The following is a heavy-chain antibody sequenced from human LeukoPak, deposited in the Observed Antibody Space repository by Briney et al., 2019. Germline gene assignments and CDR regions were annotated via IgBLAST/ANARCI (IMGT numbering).Heavy chain of an antibody. V-gene: IGHV1-18*01. Sequence: ASVKVSCKASGYTFTSYGISWVRQAPGQGLEWMGWISAYNGKTNYIQKLQGRVTMTTDTSTCTAYMELRSLTSDDTAVYYCARDKAVTTELTQYFQHWGQGTLVTVSS. J-gene: IGHJ1*01. D-gene: IGHD4-11*01. CDR3: ARDKAVTTELTQYFQH. CDR2: ISAYNGKT. CDR1: GYTFTSYG.